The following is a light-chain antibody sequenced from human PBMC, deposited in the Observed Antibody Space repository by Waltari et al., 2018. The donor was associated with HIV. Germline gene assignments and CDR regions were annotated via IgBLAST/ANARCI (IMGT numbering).Light chain of an antibody. CDR1: DVNDYEY. J-gene: IGLJ2*01. CDR3: TSYVSGSTPV. Sequence: QSALTQPASVSGSPGQSITISCDVNDYEYVSWYQQHPGKAPKVIIYEVSNRPSGLSFRSPATRCGNPATLTISGLQPEDEADYFCTSYVSGSTPVVDRGTKVTVL. V-gene: IGLV2-14*01. CDR2: EVS.